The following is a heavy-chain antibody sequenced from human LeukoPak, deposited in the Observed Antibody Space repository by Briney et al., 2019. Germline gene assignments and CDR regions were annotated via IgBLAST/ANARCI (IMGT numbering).Heavy chain of an antibody. J-gene: IGHJ5*02. V-gene: IGHV3-7*01. CDR3: ASHSYGYNH. CDR1: GIIITSYW. D-gene: IGHD3-16*01. CDR2: IKQDGSEK. Sequence: GGSLRLSCAASGIIITSYWMSWVRQTPGKGLEWVANIKQDGSEKNYVDSVKGRFTIFRDNARDSLYLQMNSLRAEDTAVYYCASHSYGYNHWGQGTLVTVSS.